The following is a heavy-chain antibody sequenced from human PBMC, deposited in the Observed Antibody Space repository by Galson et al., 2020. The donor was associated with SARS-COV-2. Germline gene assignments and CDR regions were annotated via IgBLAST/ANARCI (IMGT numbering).Heavy chain of an antibody. J-gene: IGHJ4*02. CDR2: IYYSGST. V-gene: IGHV4-30-4*01. CDR1: GGSISSGDYY. D-gene: IGHD3-16*01. Sequence: SETLSLTCTVSGGSISSGDYYWSWIRQPPGKGLEWIGYIYYSGSTYYNPSLKSRVTISVDTSKNQFSLKLSSVTAADTAVYYCARCPVTPTFVWDYWGQGTLVTVSS. CDR3: ARCPVTPTFVWDY.